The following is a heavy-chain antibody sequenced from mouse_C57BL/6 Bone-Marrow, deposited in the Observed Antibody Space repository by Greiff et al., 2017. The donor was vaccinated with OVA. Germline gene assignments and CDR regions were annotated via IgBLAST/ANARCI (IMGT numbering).Heavy chain of an antibody. CDR2: ISNLAYSI. CDR3: ARQGYYYGSSYYWYFDV. V-gene: IGHV5-15*01. Sequence: DVQLVESGGGLVQPGGSLKLSCAASGFTFSDYGMAWVRQAPRKGPEWVAFISNLAYSIYYADTVTGRFTISRENAKNTLYLEMSSLRSEDTAMYYCARQGYYYGSSYYWYFDVWGTGTTVTVSS. D-gene: IGHD1-1*01. CDR1: GFTFSDYG. J-gene: IGHJ1*03.